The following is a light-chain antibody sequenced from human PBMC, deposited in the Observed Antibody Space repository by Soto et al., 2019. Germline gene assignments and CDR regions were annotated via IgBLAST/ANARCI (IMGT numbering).Light chain of an antibody. CDR3: SSYTSDSNWV. J-gene: IGLJ3*02. CDR1: SSDVGAYNY. V-gene: IGLV2-14*03. Sequence: SALTPPASVSRSPGHSITISCPGTSSDVGAYNYVSWYQQHPGKAPKLMIYDVSNRPSGVSNRFSGSKSGYTASLTISGLQAEDEADYYCSSYTSDSNWVFGGGTKVTV. CDR2: DVS.